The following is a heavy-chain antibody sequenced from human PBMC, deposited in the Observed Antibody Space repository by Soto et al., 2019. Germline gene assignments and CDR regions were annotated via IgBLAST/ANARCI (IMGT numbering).Heavy chain of an antibody. CDR3: ARVLLGCSSTSCYGVGAFDI. J-gene: IGHJ3*02. Sequence: ASVKVSCKASGGTFSSYAISWVRQAPGQGLEWMGGIIPIFGTANYAQKFQGRVTITADKSTSTAYMELSSLRSEDTAVYYCARVLLGCSSTSCYGVGAFDIWGQGAMVTVSS. CDR2: IIPIFGTA. V-gene: IGHV1-69*06. D-gene: IGHD2-2*01. CDR1: GGTFSSYA.